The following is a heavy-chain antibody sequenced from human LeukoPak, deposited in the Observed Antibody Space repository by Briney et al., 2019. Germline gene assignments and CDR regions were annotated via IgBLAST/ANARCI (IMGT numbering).Heavy chain of an antibody. V-gene: IGHV3-30*02. CDR1: GFTFSSYG. Sequence: GGSLRLSCAASGFTFSSYGMHWVRQAPGKGLEWVAFIRYDGSNKYYADSVKGRFTISRDNSKNTLYLQMNSLRSEDTAVYYCAVGFVQDIVVVPAAPFDYWGQGTLVTVSS. D-gene: IGHD2-2*01. CDR3: AVGFVQDIVVVPAAPFDY. CDR2: IRYDGSNK. J-gene: IGHJ4*02.